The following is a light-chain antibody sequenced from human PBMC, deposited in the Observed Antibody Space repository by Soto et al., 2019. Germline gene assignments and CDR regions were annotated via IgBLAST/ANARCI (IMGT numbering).Light chain of an antibody. CDR2: XXX. V-gene: IGKV1-5*01. J-gene: IGKJ1*01. CDR1: QSISRW. CDR3: QQSYSSPPT. Sequence: DIQMTQSPSTLSASVGGXVXXXXXASQSISRWLAWYQQKPGKAXXLLIXXXXXXEXGAAXXXSGSGSGTEXTLTISSLQPEXFATYYCQQSYSSPPTFGQGTKVDIK.